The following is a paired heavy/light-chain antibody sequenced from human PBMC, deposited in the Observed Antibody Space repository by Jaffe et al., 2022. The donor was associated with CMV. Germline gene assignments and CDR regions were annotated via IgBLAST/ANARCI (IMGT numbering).Heavy chain of an antibody. D-gene: IGHD3-3*01. CDR2: IYWNDDK. V-gene: IGHV2-5*01. CDR3: AHGLSLYDFWSGYYVGMTYYFDY. CDR1: GFSLSTSGVG. J-gene: IGHJ4*02. Sequence: QITLKESGPTLVKPTQTLTLTCTFSGFSLSTSGVGVGWIRQPPGKALEWLALIYWNDDKRYSPSLKSRLTITKDTSTNQVVLAIANMDPVDTATYYCAHGLSLYDFWSGYYVGMTYYFDYWGQGTLVTVSS.
Light chain of an antibody. Sequence: EIVLTQSPATLSLSPGERATLSCRASQSVSSYLAWYQQKPGQPPRLLIYDASNRATGIPARFSGSGSGTDFTLTISSLEPEDFAVYYCQQRSNWPPETFGQGTKVEIK. CDR1: QSVSSY. CDR3: QQRSNWPPET. V-gene: IGKV3-11*01. J-gene: IGKJ1*01. CDR2: DAS.